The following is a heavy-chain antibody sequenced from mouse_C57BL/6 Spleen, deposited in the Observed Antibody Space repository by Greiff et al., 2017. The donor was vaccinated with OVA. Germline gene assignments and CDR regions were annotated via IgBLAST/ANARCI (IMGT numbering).Heavy chain of an antibody. D-gene: IGHD1-1*01. V-gene: IGHV5-17*01. J-gene: IGHJ2*01. CDR1: GFTFSDYG. CDR2: ISSGSSTI. CDR3: ARADYYYGSGPFDY. Sequence: EVMLVESGGGLVKPGGSLKLSCAASGFTFSDYGMHWVRQAPEKGLEWVAYISSGSSTIYYADTVKGRFTISRDNAKNTLFLQMTSLRSEDTAMYYCARADYYYGSGPFDYWGQGTTLTVSS.